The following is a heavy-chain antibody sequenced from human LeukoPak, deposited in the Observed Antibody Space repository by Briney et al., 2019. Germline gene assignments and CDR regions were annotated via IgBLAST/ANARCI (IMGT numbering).Heavy chain of an antibody. J-gene: IGHJ5*02. CDR3: ARDVSGYAWFDP. CDR1: GGSISSGSYY. D-gene: IGHD3-22*01. V-gene: IGHV4-61*02. CDR2: IYTSGST. Sequence: SETLSLTCTVSGGSISSGSYYWSWIRQPAGKGLEWIGRIYTSGSTDYNPSLKSRVTISVDTSKNQFSLKLSSVTAADTAVYYCARDVSGYAWFDPWGQGTLVTVSS.